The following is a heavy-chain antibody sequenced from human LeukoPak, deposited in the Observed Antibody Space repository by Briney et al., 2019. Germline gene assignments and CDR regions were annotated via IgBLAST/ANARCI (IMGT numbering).Heavy chain of an antibody. V-gene: IGHV4-59*08. D-gene: IGHD3-9*01. CDR1: GGSISSYY. Sequence: SETLSLTCTVSGGSISSYYWSWIRQPLEKGLEWIGHIYYSGSTNYNPSLKSRVTISVDTSKNQFSLKLSSVTAADTAVYYCARQPPYYDILTGYRQSHFDYWGQGTLVTVSS. CDR3: ARQPPYYDILTGYRQSHFDY. J-gene: IGHJ4*02. CDR2: IYYSGST.